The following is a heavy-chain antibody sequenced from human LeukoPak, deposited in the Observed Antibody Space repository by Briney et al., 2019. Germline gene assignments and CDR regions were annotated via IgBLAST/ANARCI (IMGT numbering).Heavy chain of an antibody. Sequence: SETLSLTCTVSGGSISSYYWSWIRQPPGKGLEWIGYIYYSGSTNYNPSLKSRVTISVDTSKNQFSLKLSSVTAADTAVYYCARSDDTMIGPDRYYYYYYMDVWGKGTTVTVSS. J-gene: IGHJ6*03. V-gene: IGHV4-59*01. CDR2: IYYSGST. CDR1: GGSISSYY. CDR3: ARSDDTMIGPDRYYYYYYMDV. D-gene: IGHD3-22*01.